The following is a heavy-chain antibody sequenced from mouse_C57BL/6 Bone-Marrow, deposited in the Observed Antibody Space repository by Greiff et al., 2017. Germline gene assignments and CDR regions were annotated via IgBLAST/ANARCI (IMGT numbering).Heavy chain of an antibody. CDR1: GFTFSDYY. CDR2: INYDGSST. D-gene: IGHD2-4*01. CDR3: ARDREYDYDGSYFDY. J-gene: IGHJ2*01. V-gene: IGHV5-16*01. Sequence: EVKLMESEGGLVQPGSSMKLSCTASGFTFSDYYMAWVRQVPEKGLEWVANINYDGSSTYYLDSLKSRFIISRDNAKNNLYLQMSSLKSEDTATYYCARDREYDYDGSYFDYGGQGTTLTVSS.